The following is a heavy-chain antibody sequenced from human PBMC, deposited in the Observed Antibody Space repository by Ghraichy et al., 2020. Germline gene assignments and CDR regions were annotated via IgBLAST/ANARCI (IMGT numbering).Heavy chain of an antibody. CDR2: IYYSGST. CDR1: GGSISSSSYY. V-gene: IGHV4-39*01. D-gene: IGHD1-1*01. CDR3: ARHFREAGTGYFDH. Sequence: SETLSLTCTVSGGSISSSSYYWGWIRQPPGKGLEWIGNIYYSGSTYYNASLKSRVTISVDTSKNQFSLKLSSVTAADTAVYYCARHFREAGTGYFDHWGQGTLVTVSS. J-gene: IGHJ4*02.